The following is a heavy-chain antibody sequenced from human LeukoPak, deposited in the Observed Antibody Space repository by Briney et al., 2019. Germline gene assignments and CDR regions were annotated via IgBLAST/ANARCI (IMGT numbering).Heavy chain of an antibody. J-gene: IGHJ4*02. Sequence: GGSLRLSCAASGFTFSSYAMSWVRQAPGKGLEWVSAISGSGGSTYYADSVKGRFTISRDNSKNTLYLQMNSLRAEATAVYYCAKDDSSGCSFDYWGQGTLVTVSS. V-gene: IGHV3-23*01. D-gene: IGHD6-19*01. CDR3: AKDDSSGCSFDY. CDR2: ISGSGGST. CDR1: GFTFSSYA.